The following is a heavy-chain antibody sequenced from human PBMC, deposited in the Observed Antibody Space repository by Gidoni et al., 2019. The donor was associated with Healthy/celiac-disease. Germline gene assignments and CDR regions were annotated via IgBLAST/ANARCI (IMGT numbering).Heavy chain of an antibody. D-gene: IGHD3-22*01. CDR3: ARVGADSSGYYLSLERAFDI. J-gene: IGHJ3*02. CDR2: SSGSGGST. V-gene: IGHV3-23*01. Sequence: EVQLLVSGGGLVQPGGSTRLSCAVSGFTFSSDALSWVRQAPGEGLEWVSASSGSGGSTYDADSVKGRFTSAKDTSQNTRYLQMSILRAEDAAVYSCARVGADSSGYYLSLERAFDIWGQGTMVTASS. CDR1: GFTFSSDA.